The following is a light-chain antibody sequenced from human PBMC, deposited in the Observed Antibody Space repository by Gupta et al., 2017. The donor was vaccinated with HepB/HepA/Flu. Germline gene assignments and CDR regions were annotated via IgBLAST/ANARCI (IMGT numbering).Light chain of an antibody. CDR1: QAISNY. CDR2: DAS. Sequence: DIQMTQSPSSLSASVGDRVTITCQASQAISNYLNWYQQKPGKAPKLLIYDASRWEAGVPSRFSGSGSGTDFTLTITSLQPEDFATYCCQQDDSLITFGGGTMVEIK. CDR3: QQDDSLIT. J-gene: IGKJ4*01. V-gene: IGKV1-33*01.